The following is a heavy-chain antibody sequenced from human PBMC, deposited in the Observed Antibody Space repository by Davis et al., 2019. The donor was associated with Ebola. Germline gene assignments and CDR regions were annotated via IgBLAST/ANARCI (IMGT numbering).Heavy chain of an antibody. D-gene: IGHD3-22*01. Sequence: SETLSLTCTVSGGSISSYYWSWIRQPPGKGLEWIGYIYYSGSTNYNPSLKSRVTISVDTSKNQFSLKLSSVTAVDTAVYYCARSGYDSSGYYYVIWGQGTLVTVSS. V-gene: IGHV4-59*12. CDR2: IYYSGST. CDR1: GGSISSYY. J-gene: IGHJ4*02. CDR3: ARSGYDSSGYYYVI.